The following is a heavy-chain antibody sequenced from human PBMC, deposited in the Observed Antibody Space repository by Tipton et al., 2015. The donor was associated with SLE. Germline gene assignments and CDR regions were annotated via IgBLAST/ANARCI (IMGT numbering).Heavy chain of an antibody. Sequence: SLRLSCAASGFTFSDFEMNWVRQAPGKGLEWVSYISSSGGIIYYADSVKGRFTISRDNAKNSLYLQMNSLGAEDTAVYYCATRYDLVPDWGQGTLVTVSS. CDR3: ATRYDLVPD. CDR2: ISSSGGII. V-gene: IGHV3-48*03. D-gene: IGHD5-12*01. J-gene: IGHJ4*02. CDR1: GFTFSDFE.